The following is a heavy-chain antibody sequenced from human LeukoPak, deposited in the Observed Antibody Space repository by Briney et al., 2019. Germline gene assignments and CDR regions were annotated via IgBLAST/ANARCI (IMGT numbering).Heavy chain of an antibody. Sequence: GESLKISCQVSGYILTRNWIGWVRQVPGKGLEWMGLIYPGHSDTKYSPSFQGQVTFSVDKSINTAYLHWSSLQASDTAIYFCARFAYTSSLDYWGQGTRVTVSS. CDR2: IYPGHSDT. J-gene: IGHJ4*02. D-gene: IGHD2-2*01. CDR3: ARFAYTSSLDY. CDR1: GYILTRNW. V-gene: IGHV5-51*01.